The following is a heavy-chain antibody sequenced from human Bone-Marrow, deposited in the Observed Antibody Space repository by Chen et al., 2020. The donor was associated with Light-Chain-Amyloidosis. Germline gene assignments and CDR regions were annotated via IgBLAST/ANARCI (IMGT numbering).Heavy chain of an antibody. CDR3: AKDISYDEILPGYPADAFDI. CDR1: GFAFRSYA. V-gene: IGHV3-23*04. J-gene: IGHJ3*02. D-gene: IGHD3-9*01. Sequence: EVQLVESGGGLLQRGGSLRLHGAASGFAFRSYAMSWVRQAPGKGLGWVSTVSGSGGSRYYGDAVKGRLSISRDNSKNALFLQMISLRAEDTAVYYCAKDISYDEILPGYPADAFDIWGQGTMVTVSS. CDR2: VSGSGGSR.